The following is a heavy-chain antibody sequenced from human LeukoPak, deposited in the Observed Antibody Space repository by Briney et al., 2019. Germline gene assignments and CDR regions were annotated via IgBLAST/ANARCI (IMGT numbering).Heavy chain of an antibody. CDR1: GFTFGSYS. V-gene: IGHV3-21*01. CDR2: ISSSSSYI. J-gene: IGHJ5*02. D-gene: IGHD6-6*01. Sequence: GGSLRLSCAASGFTFGSYSMNWVRQAPGKGLEWVSSISSSSSYIYYADSVKGRFTISRDNAKNSLYLQMNSLRAEDTAVYYCARDPLDRIAARGGYWFDPWGQGTLVTVSS. CDR3: ARDPLDRIAARGGYWFDP.